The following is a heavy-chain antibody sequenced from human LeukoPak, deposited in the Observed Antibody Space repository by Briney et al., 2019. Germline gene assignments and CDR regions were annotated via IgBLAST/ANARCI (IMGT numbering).Heavy chain of an antibody. CDR3: ARVGNSGGYYYPLDY. Sequence: GGSLRLSCAVSGITFSEHDMDWVCEAPGKGLECVGRTRDRANSYTTEYAASVKDRFTFSRDDSKHSVYLQMNSLKTEDTAVYYCARVGNSGGYYYPLDYWGQGTLVTVSS. V-gene: IGHV3-72*01. CDR2: TRDRANSYTT. J-gene: IGHJ4*02. D-gene: IGHD3-22*01. CDR1: GITFSEHD.